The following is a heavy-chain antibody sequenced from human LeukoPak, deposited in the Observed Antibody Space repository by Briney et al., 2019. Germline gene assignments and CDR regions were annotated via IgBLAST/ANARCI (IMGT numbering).Heavy chain of an antibody. CDR3: ARHKSRGAVDY. CDR2: IYHSGST. D-gene: IGHD4/OR15-4a*01. J-gene: IGHJ4*02. V-gene: IGHV4-30-2*01. Sequence: SQTLSLTCAVSGGSISSGGYSWSWIRQPPGKGLEWIGYIYHSGSTYYNPSLKSRVTISVDRSKNQFSLKLSSVTAADTAVYYCARHKSRGAVDYWGQGTLVTVSS. CDR1: GGSISSGGYS.